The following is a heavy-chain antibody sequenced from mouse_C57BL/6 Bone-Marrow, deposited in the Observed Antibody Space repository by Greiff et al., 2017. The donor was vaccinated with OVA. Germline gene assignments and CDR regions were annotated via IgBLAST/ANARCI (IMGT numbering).Heavy chain of an antibody. J-gene: IGHJ3*01. D-gene: IGHD2-4*01. CDR1: GFTFSSYT. Sequence: EVKLVESGGGLVKPGGSLKLSCAASGFTFSSYTMSWVRQTPEKRLEWVATISGGGGNTYYPDSVKGRFTISRDNAKNTLYLQMSSLRSDDTALYYCARPYDYDEAWFAYWGQGTLVTVSA. CDR3: ARPYDYDEAWFAY. CDR2: ISGGGGNT. V-gene: IGHV5-9*01.